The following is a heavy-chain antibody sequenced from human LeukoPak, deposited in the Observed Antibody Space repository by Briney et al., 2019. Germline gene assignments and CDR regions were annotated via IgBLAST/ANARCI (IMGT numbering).Heavy chain of an antibody. CDR1: GFTFSSYS. CDR2: ISSSSSTI. Sequence: GGSLRLSCAASGFTFSSYSMSWVRQAPGKGLEWVSYISSSSSTIYYADSVKGRFTISRDKAKNSLYLQMNSLRAEDTAVYYCARDEGYSSSSPFDYWGQGTLVTVSS. V-gene: IGHV3-48*01. J-gene: IGHJ4*02. CDR3: ARDEGYSSSSPFDY. D-gene: IGHD6-6*01.